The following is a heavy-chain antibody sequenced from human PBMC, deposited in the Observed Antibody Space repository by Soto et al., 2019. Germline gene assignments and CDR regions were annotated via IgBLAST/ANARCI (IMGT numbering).Heavy chain of an antibody. CDR2: ISGGGDTT. V-gene: IGHV3-23*01. D-gene: IGHD4-17*01. CDR1: GFTFNNYA. Sequence: EVQLLESGGGLVQPGGSLRLSCAASGFTFNNYAMTWVRQAPGKGLEWVSAISGGGDTTSYADSVKGRFTVSRDGSKNTLYLQMSSLRAEDTALYSCAKGRGGSRCLTPRVDFWGQGTLVTVSS. J-gene: IGHJ4*02. CDR3: AKGRGGSRCLTPRVDF.